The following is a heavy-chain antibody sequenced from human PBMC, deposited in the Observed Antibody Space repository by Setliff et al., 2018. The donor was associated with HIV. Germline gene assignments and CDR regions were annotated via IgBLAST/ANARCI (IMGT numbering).Heavy chain of an antibody. CDR2: MNPNSGVS. CDR1: GHTFTNYY. Sequence: ASVKVSCKPSGHTFTNYYIHWMRRATGQGLEWMGWMNPNSGVSDSALKFHDKVTMTRDTSTLTLYMELSSLTSEDTAVYYCARAKAVGGVIITGGLDVWGQGTTVTVSS. J-gene: IGHJ6*02. D-gene: IGHD3-16*02. CDR3: ARAKAVGGVIITGGLDV. V-gene: IGHV1-8*01.